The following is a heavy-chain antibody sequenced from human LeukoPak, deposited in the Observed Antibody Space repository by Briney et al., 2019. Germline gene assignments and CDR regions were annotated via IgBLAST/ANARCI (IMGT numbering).Heavy chain of an antibody. CDR1: GYTFTSYY. CDR2: INPSGGGT. CDR3: ARMFLRGSVGATRGVGY. J-gene: IGHJ4*02. Sequence: ASVKVSCKASGYTFTSYYMHWVRQAPGQGLEWMGLINPSGGGTNYAQKFQDRVTMTRDTSISTAYMELSRLRSDDTAGYYCARMFLRGSVGATRGVGYWGQGTLVTVSS. V-gene: IGHV1-2*02. D-gene: IGHD1-26*01.